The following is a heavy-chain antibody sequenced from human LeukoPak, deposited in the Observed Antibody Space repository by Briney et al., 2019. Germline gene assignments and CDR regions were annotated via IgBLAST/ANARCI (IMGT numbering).Heavy chain of an antibody. CDR1: GFSFTSYE. V-gene: IGHV3-48*03. D-gene: IGHD5-18*01. CDR2: ITSSGTSK. J-gene: IGHJ4*02. Sequence: GGSLRLSCAASGFSFTSYEMNWVRQAPGKGLEWVSNITSSGTSKHYADFVKGRFTISRDNAKNSLYLQMNSLRAEDTAVYYCAREPGYNYGTDYWGQGSLVTVSS. CDR3: AREPGYNYGTDY.